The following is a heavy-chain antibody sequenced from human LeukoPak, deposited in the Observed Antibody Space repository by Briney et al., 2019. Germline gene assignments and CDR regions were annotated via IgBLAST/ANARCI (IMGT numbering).Heavy chain of an antibody. CDR1: GYTFADYY. J-gene: IGHJ3*02. D-gene: IGHD3-22*01. CDR2: IDPDGGGT. Sequence: ASVKVSCKASGYTFADYYLHWVRQAPGQGLEWMGSIDPDGGGTNYAQKFQGRVTMTRDTSISTAYMELSRLRSDDTAVYYCAREYYDSSGRKHAFENWGQGTMVTVSS. CDR3: AREYYDSSGRKHAFEN. V-gene: IGHV1-2*02.